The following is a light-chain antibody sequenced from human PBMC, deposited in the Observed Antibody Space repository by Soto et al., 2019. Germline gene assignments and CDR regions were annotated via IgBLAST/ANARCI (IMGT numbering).Light chain of an antibody. CDR2: EGS. CDR3: CAYAGSSNYVV. J-gene: IGLJ2*01. V-gene: IGLV2-23*01. CDR1: SSDVGSYNL. Sequence: QSALTQPASGSGSPGQSITISCTGTSSDVGSYNLVSWYQQHPGKAPKLMIYEGSKRPSGVSNRFSGSKSGNTASLTISGLQAEDEADYYCCAYAGSSNYVVFGGGTKLNV.